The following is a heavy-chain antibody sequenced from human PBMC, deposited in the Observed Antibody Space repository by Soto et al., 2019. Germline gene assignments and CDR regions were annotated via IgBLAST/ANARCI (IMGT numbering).Heavy chain of an antibody. Sequence: GGSLRLSCAASGFTFSSYGMHWVRQAPGKGLEWVAVIWYDGSNKYYADSVNSRFTISRDNSKNTLYLQMNSLTAEATDVYYCERNLPYRSSWSDLDYWGQGTLVTVSS. J-gene: IGHJ4*02. CDR3: ERNLPYRSSWSDLDY. D-gene: IGHD6-13*01. CDR2: IWYDGSNK. V-gene: IGHV3-33*01. CDR1: GFTFSSYG.